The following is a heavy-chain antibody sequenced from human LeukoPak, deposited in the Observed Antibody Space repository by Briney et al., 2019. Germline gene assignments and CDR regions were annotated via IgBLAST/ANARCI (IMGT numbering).Heavy chain of an antibody. V-gene: IGHV3-23*01. CDR1: GFTVSSNY. D-gene: IGHD1-26*01. CDR3: AKLAGREHPGDY. CDR2: ISGSGTTT. J-gene: IGHJ4*02. Sequence: GGSLRLSCAASGFTVSSNYMSWVRQAPGKGLERVSAISGSGTTTYYTDSVKGRFTISRDNSKNTLYLQMNSLRVEDTAVYYCAKLAGREHPGDYWGQGTLVTVSS.